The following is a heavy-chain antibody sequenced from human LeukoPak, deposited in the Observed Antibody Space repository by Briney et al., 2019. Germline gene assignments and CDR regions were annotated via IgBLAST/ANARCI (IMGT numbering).Heavy chain of an antibody. Sequence: SETLSLTCTVSGGSISSSSYYWGWIRQPPGKGLEWIGSIYYSGSTYYNPSLKSRVTISVDTSKNQFSLQLSSVTPEDTAVYYCARGFAESTPGYFDYWGQGTLVSVSS. CDR2: IYYSGST. J-gene: IGHJ4*02. V-gene: IGHV4-39*07. CDR3: ARGFAESTPGYFDY. CDR1: GGSISSSSYY. D-gene: IGHD2-15*01.